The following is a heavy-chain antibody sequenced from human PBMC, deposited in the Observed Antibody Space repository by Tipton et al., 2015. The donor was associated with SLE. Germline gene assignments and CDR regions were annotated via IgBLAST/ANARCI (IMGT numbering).Heavy chain of an antibody. D-gene: IGHD6-6*01. CDR2: MSAYNGNT. CDR3: ASSIAGVYYFDY. V-gene: IGHV1-18*01. CDR1: GYTFTNYG. J-gene: IGHJ4*02. Sequence: QLVQSGAEVKKPGASVKVSCKASGYTFTNYGISWVRQAPGQGLEWMGWMSAYNGNTNYAQKFQGRVTMTTDTSTSTAYMELRSLRSDDTAVYYCASSIAGVYYFDYWGQGTLVTVSS.